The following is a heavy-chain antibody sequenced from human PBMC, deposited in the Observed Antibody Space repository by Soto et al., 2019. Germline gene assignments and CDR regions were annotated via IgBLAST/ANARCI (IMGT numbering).Heavy chain of an antibody. Sequence: GWSLRLSFAASGFTFSIYWMSWVFQAPGKGLEWVANIKQDGSEKYYVDSVKGRFTISRDNAKNSLYLQMNSLRAEDTAVYYCARDQSPYGSGSYYPWGQGTLVTVSS. CDR3: ARDQSPYGSGSYYP. CDR1: GFTFSIYW. J-gene: IGHJ4*02. CDR2: IKQDGSEK. V-gene: IGHV3-7*05. D-gene: IGHD3-10*01.